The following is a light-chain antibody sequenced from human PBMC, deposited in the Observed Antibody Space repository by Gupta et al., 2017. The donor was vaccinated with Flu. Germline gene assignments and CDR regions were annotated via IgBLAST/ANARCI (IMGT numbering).Light chain of an antibody. CDR3: QQYNNDPRT. J-gene: IGKJ1*01. V-gene: IGKV1-27*01. CDR2: AAS. Sequence: IQLTPSPSSLSAAVGDRVTITCRASQGISNYLAWYQQKPGKVPKLLIYAASTLQTGVPSRFSGSGSGTDFTLTISSLQPEDVATYYCQQYNNDPRTFGQGTKVEIK. CDR1: QGISNY.